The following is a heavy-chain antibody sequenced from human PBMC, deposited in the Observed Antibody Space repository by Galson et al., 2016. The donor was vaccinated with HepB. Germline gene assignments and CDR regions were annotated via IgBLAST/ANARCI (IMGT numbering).Heavy chain of an antibody. J-gene: IGHJ4*02. CDR1: GGSISNSAYY. CDR3: ARVRDSEIDY. V-gene: IGHV4-39*01. Sequence: SETLSLTCTVSGGSISNSAYYWDWIRQPPGKGLEWIGSIYYSGSTYYNPSLKSRLTISVDTSKNQFSLKLSSMTAADTAVYYCARVRDSEIDYWGQGTLVTVSS. D-gene: IGHD2-21*02. CDR2: IYYSGST.